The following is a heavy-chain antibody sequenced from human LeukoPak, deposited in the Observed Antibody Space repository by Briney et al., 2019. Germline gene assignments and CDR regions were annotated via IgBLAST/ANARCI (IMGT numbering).Heavy chain of an antibody. Sequence: ASVRVSCKAAGYSFTGYYIHWARQAPGQGLEWMGWINPNSGGTKYAQKFQGRVTMTRDTSITTAYMELSRLRSDDSAVYYCARADYYDSGDYCSPFDSWGEGTLITVSS. J-gene: IGHJ4*02. CDR1: GYSFTGYY. V-gene: IGHV1-2*02. CDR3: ARADYYDSGDYCSPFDS. D-gene: IGHD3-22*01. CDR2: INPNSGGT.